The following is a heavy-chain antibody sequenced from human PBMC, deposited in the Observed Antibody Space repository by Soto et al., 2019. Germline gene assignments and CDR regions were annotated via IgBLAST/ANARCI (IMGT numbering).Heavy chain of an antibody. J-gene: IGHJ4*02. V-gene: IGHV3-23*01. D-gene: IGHD3-22*01. CDR1: GFTFSTYA. Sequence: EVQLLESGGGLVQTGGSLRLYCVASGFTFSTYAMAWVRQAPGKGLEWVSAISGGGGSAYQPDYVKGRFTISRDNSKNTLDLQKNGLRAEDTALYYCAKAFDTSGYHYELAFDYWGQGPLVTVSS. CDR2: ISGGGGSA. CDR3: AKAFDTSGYHYELAFDY.